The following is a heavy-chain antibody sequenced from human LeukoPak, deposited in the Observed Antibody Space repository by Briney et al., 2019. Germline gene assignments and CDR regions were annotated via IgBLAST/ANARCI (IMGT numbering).Heavy chain of an antibody. CDR2: IYSGGRT. V-gene: IGHV3-66*01. CDR3: ARESGSYYGVTLDY. D-gene: IGHD1-26*01. CDR1: GFTVSSNY. Sequence: GGSLRLSCAASGFTVSSNYMSWVRRAPGKGLEWVSVIYSGGRTEYADSVKGRFTISRDNSKNTLYFQMNSLRAEDAAVYYCARESGSYYGVTLDYWGQGTLVTVSS. J-gene: IGHJ4*02.